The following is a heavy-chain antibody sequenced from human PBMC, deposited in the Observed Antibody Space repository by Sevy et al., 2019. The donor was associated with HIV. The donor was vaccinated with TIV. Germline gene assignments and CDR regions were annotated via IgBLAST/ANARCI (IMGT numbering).Heavy chain of an antibody. Sequence: GESLKISCKISGYTFTNYWIAWVRLMPGRGLEWMGVIHPADSDTRYSPSFQGHVTISADQSSSTTYLQWSSLEASDSAMYYCTRHRPFTGDILIGYLDYWGQGTLVTVSS. CDR1: GYTFTNYW. CDR3: TRHRPFTGDILIGYLDY. D-gene: IGHD3-9*01. J-gene: IGHJ4*02. V-gene: IGHV5-51*01. CDR2: IHPADSDT.